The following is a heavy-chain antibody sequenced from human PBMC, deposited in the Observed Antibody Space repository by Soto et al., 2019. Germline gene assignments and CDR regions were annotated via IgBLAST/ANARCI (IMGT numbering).Heavy chain of an antibody. Sequence: QVQLQESGPGLVKPSETLSLTCTVSGGSISNYYWSWIRQPPGKGLEWIGYIYYSGSTNYNPSLKSRVTISVDTSKYQFSLRLSSVTAADTAVYYCARRYGPSFDYWGQGTLVTVSS. D-gene: IGHD4-17*01. J-gene: IGHJ4*02. CDR2: IYYSGST. CDR3: ARRYGPSFDY. CDR1: GGSISNYY. V-gene: IGHV4-59*01.